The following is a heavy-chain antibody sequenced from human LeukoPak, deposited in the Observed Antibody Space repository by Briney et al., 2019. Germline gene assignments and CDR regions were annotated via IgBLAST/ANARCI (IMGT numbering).Heavy chain of an antibody. D-gene: IGHD6-13*01. Sequence: PGGSLRLSCAASGFTFSSYWMHWVRQAPGKGLVWVSRINSDGSSTSYADSVKGRFTISRDNAKNTLYLQMNSLRAEDTAVYYCARAYRYSSPFDYWGQGTLVTVSS. CDR3: ARAYRYSSPFDY. CDR2: INSDGSST. V-gene: IGHV3-74*01. J-gene: IGHJ4*02. CDR1: GFTFSSYW.